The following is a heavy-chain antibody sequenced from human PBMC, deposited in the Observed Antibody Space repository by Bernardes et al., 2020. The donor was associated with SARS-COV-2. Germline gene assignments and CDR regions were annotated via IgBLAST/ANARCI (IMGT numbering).Heavy chain of an antibody. J-gene: IGHJ6*02. Sequence: GSLRLPCPASGFTFSRYDMHWVRQATGKGLEWVSAIGTAGDTYYPGPVKGRFTISRENAKNSLYLQMNSLRAGDTAVYYCARGGTGTTYYYYYGMDVWGQGTTVTVSS. CDR1: GFTFSRYD. D-gene: IGHD1-1*01. CDR2: IGTAGDT. V-gene: IGHV3-13*01. CDR3: ARGGTGTTYYYYYGMDV.